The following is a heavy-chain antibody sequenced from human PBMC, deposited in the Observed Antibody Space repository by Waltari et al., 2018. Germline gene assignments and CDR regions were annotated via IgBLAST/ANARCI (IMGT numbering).Heavy chain of an antibody. V-gene: IGHV4-39*07. CDR1: GDSIGSGYYY. Sequence: QLQLRESGPGLLKPSETLSLTCSVSGDSIGSGYYYWGWIRQAPGKGLAWIGSLYFAGSTYYNPARKSRLTISVDTSKNQFSLRLSSVTAADTAVYYCAREVGGSSWSTTPRGDAFDIWGQGTMVTVSS. CDR2: LYFAGST. CDR3: AREVGGSSWSTTPRGDAFDI. D-gene: IGHD6-13*01. J-gene: IGHJ3*02.